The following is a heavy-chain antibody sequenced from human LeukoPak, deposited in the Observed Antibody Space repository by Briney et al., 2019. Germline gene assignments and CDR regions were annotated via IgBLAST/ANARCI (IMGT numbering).Heavy chain of an antibody. CDR2: ISGIGGST. J-gene: IGHJ4*02. CDR1: GFTFSSYA. Sequence: GGSLRLSCAASGFTFSSYAMSWVRQAPGKGLEWVSAISGIGGSTYYADSVKGRFTISRDNSKNTLYLQMNSLRAEDTAVYYCAKDPPDYDSSGYYPTPFDYWGQGTLVTVSS. V-gene: IGHV3-23*01. CDR3: AKDPPDYDSSGYYPTPFDY. D-gene: IGHD3-22*01.